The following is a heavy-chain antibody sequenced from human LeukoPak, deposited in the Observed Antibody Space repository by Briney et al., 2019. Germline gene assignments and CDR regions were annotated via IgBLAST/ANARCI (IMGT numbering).Heavy chain of an antibody. CDR2: FHYNGST. V-gene: IGHV4-39*01. J-gene: IGHJ4*01. CDR1: GVSISSGSYY. CDR3: ASPFFDF. Sequence: PSETLSLTCTVSGVSISSGSYYWGWIRQPPGKGLEYIGSFHYNGSTYYNPSLKSRVTISVDTSKNQFSLKLSSVTDADTAVYYCASPFFDFWGHGTLVTVSS.